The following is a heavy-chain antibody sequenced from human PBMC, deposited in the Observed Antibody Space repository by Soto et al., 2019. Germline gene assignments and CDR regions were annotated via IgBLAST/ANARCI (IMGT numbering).Heavy chain of an antibody. J-gene: IGHJ4*02. CDR3: ARGLDLGYYGSGSQNSFDY. V-gene: IGHV4-59*01. D-gene: IGHD3-10*01. CDR1: GGSISSYY. Sequence: PSETLSLTCTVSGGSISSYYWSWIRQPPGKGLEWIGEINHSGSTNYNPSLKSRVTISVDTSKNQFSLKLSSVTAADTAVYYCARGLDLGYYGSGSQNSFDYWGQGTLVTVSS. CDR2: INHSGST.